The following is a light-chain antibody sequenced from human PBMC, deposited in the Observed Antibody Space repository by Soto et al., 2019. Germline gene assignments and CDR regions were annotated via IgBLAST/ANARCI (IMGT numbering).Light chain of an antibody. CDR3: QSADSSGTFLYV. J-gene: IGLJ1*01. CDR1: ALPKQY. V-gene: IGLV3-25*03. CDR2: KDS. Sequence: SYELTQPPSVSVSPGQTARITCSGGALPKQYAYWYQQKPGQAPVLVIYKDSERPSGIPERFSGSSSGTTVTLTISGVQAEDEADYYCQSADSSGTFLYVFGTGTKLTVL.